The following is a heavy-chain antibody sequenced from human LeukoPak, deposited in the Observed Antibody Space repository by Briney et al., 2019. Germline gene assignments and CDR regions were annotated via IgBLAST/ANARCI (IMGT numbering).Heavy chain of an antibody. CDR2: IYLNGKS. J-gene: IGHJ3*02. Sequence: PSETLSLTCSVSGDSISSGIYYWSWIRQPAGKGLEWLGRIYLNGKSNHKPSLKSRLSLSIDTSRNQFSLKMTSVTAADTAVYYCARLLDNDSSGDPDTFDMWGQGIKVTVSS. CDR1: GDSISSGIYY. V-gene: IGHV4-61*02. D-gene: IGHD3-22*01. CDR3: ARLLDNDSSGDPDTFDM.